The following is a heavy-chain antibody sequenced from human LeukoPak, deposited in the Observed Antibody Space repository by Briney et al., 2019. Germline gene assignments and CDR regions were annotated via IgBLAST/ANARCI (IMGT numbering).Heavy chain of an antibody. CDR2: IYTSGST. CDR1: GGSISSYY. J-gene: IGHJ4*02. V-gene: IGHV4-4*07. D-gene: IGHD4-11*01. Sequence: SETLSLTCTVSGGSISSYYWSWIRQPAGKGLEWIWRIYTSGSTNYNPSLKSRVTMSVDTSKNQFSLKLSSVTAADTAVYYCARDYSNYVGSPTFDYWGQGTLVTVSS. CDR3: ARDYSNYVGSPTFDY.